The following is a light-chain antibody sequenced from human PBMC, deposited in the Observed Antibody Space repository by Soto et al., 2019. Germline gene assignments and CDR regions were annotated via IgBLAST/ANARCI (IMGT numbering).Light chain of an antibody. CDR3: QSYDNSLSGSEV. Sequence: QSVLTQPPSVSGAPGQRVTISCTGSSSNIGAGYDVDWYQQLPGAAPTLLIFGIFNRPSGVSERFSGSRSGASASLAIAGLQAEDEADYYCQSYDNSLSGSEVFGTGTKLTVL. CDR2: GIF. J-gene: IGLJ1*01. CDR1: SSNIGAGYD. V-gene: IGLV1-40*01.